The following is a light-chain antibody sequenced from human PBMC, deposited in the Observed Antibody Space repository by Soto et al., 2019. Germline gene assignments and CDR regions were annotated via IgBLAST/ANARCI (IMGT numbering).Light chain of an antibody. CDR3: NSYTSASTYV. J-gene: IGLJ1*01. V-gene: IGLV2-14*03. Sequence: QSVMTQPPSVSAAPGQKVTISCSGSSSNIGGNSVSWYQQHPGKAPKLMIYNVYSRPSGVSSRFSGSKSGNTASLTISWLQAEDEADYYCNSYTSASTYVFGTGTKVTVL. CDR1: SSNIGGNS. CDR2: NVY.